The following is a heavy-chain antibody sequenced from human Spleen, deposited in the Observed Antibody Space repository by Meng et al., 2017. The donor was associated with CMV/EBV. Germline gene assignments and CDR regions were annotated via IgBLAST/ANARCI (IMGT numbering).Heavy chain of an antibody. V-gene: IGHV3-72*01. CDR2: SRNKASSYTI. Sequence: GESLKISCAASGFTFSDHYMDWVRQAPGKGLEWVGRSRNKASSYTIEYAASVKGRFTISRDDSKNSLYLQMNSLKTEDTAVYYCVRGRGNNWFDPWGQGTLVTVSS. CDR1: GFTFSDHY. J-gene: IGHJ5*02. D-gene: IGHD3-10*01. CDR3: VRGRGNNWFDP.